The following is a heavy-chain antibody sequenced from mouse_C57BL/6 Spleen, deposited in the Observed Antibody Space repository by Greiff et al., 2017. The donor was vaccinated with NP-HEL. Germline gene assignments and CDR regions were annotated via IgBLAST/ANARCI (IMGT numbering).Heavy chain of an antibody. D-gene: IGHD2-1*01. Sequence: VKLQQSGAELARPGASVKLSCKASGYTFTSYGISWVKQRTGQGLEWIGEIYPRSGNTYYNEKFKGKATLTADKSSSTAYMELRSLTSEDSAVYFCARRGYGNYGFMDYWGQGTSVTVSS. CDR1: GYTFTSYG. J-gene: IGHJ4*01. V-gene: IGHV1-81*01. CDR3: ARRGYGNYGFMDY. CDR2: IYPRSGNT.